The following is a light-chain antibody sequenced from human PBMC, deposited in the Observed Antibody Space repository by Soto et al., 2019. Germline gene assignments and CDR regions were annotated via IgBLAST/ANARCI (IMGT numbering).Light chain of an antibody. CDR3: SSYTTSGTPV. Sequence: QSALTQPASVSGSPGQSITISCTGTSSDVGGYNYLSWYQQNPGKAPKVMIYEVSNRPSGVSNRFSGSKSGNTASLTISGPQAEDEADYYCSSYTTSGTPVFGGGTKLTVL. J-gene: IGLJ3*02. CDR2: EVS. V-gene: IGLV2-14*01. CDR1: SSDVGGYNY.